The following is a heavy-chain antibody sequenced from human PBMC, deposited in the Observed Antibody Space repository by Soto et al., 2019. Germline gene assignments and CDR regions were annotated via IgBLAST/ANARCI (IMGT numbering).Heavy chain of an antibody. D-gene: IGHD3-3*01. V-gene: IGHV3-30*18. CDR2: ISYDGDYT. Sequence: QVQLVESGGGVVQPGRSLTLSCVVSGVTFRTYGIHWVRQAPGKGLEWVAVISYDGDYTSYADSVKGRFTISRDNSKNTIYLQLTSLGAEDTALYYCAKSDRGVFGVVMSPALDPLDVWGQGTTVAVSS. CDR3: AKSDRGVFGVVMSPALDPLDV. J-gene: IGHJ3*01. CDR1: GVTFRTYG.